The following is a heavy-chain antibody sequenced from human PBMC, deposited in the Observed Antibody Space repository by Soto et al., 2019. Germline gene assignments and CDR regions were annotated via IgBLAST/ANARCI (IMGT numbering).Heavy chain of an antibody. CDR1: GGSISSYY. D-gene: IGHD5-12*01. CDR3: ASSVVEMATITG. Sequence: SETLSLTCTVSGGSISSYYWSWIRQPPGKGLEWIGYIYYSGSTNYNPSLKSRVTISVDTSKNQFSLKLSSVTAADTAVYYCASSVVEMATITGWGQGTLVTVSS. V-gene: IGHV4-59*01. CDR2: IYYSGST. J-gene: IGHJ4*02.